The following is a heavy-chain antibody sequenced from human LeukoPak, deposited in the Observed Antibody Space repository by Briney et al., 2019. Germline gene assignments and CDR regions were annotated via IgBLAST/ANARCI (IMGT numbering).Heavy chain of an antibody. CDR1: GGTFNSYG. CDR2: IIPVFGSS. V-gene: IGHV1-69*05. D-gene: IGHD3-9*01. CDR3: VRDSGFTIFTFFY. Sequence: GASVKVSCKTAGGTFNSYGISWVRQAPGQGLEWMGGIIPVFGSSDYAQNFQGRLTITTDESTNTAYMELSGLRYEDTAVYYCVRDSGFTIFTFFYWGQGTLGNVSS. J-gene: IGHJ4*02.